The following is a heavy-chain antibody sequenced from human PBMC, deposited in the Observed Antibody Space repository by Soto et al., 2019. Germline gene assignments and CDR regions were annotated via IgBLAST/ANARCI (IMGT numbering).Heavy chain of an antibody. CDR1: GDTFTSYA. D-gene: IGHD3-22*01. CDR2: INAGNGNT. Sequence: GASVKVSCKASGDTFTSYAMHWVRQAPGQRLEWMGWINAGNGNTKYSQKFQGRVTITRDTSASTAYMELSSLRSEDTAVYYCARGQNYYDSSGDGNWFAPWGQGTLVTVSS. V-gene: IGHV1-3*01. J-gene: IGHJ5*02. CDR3: ARGQNYYDSSGDGNWFAP.